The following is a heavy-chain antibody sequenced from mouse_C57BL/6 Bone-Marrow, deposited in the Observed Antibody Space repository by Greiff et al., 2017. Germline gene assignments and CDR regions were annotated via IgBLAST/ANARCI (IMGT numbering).Heavy chain of an antibody. CDR2: IYPNNGGN. CDR3: ARGSYYYGSSPAWFAY. V-gene: IGHV1-34*01. CDR1: GYTFTDYY. J-gene: IGHJ3*01. D-gene: IGHD1-1*01. Sequence: VQLQQSGPELVKPGASVKMSCKASGYTFTDYYMHWVKQSPGKSLEWIGYIYPNNGGNGYNQKFKGKATLTVDKSSSTAYMELRSLTSEDSAVYYCARGSYYYGSSPAWFAYWGQGTLVTVSA.